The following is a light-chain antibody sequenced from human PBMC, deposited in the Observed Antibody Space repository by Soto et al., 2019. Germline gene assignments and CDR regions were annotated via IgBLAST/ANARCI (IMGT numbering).Light chain of an antibody. J-gene: IGKJ1*01. CDR3: QQYNNWPPSWT. Sequence: IELTQSPSSLSASVGDRVTITCRASQDVTIYLAWYQPKPGEAPKLLIYAASTLHGGVPSRFSGSGSGTEFTLTISSLQSEDVAAYYCQQYNNWPPSWTFGQGTKVDIK. V-gene: IGKV1-9*01. CDR2: AAS. CDR1: QDVTIY.